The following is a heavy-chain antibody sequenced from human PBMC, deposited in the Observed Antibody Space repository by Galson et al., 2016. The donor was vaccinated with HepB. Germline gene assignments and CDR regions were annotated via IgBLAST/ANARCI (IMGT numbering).Heavy chain of an antibody. CDR1: GFRFGTYS. V-gene: IGHV3-48*02. Sequence: SLRLSCAASGFRFGTYSMNWVRQPPGKGLEWIAYMTSSSSAIYYADSVKGRFTISRDNAKNSLFLQMDSLRDEDTAVYYCATAKYYFDHWGQGTLVTVSS. CDR2: MTSSSSAI. J-gene: IGHJ4*02. CDR3: ATAKYYFDH. D-gene: IGHD4/OR15-4a*01.